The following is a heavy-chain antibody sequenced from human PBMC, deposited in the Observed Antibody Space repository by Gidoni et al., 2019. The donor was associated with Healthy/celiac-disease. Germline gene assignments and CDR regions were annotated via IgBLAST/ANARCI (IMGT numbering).Heavy chain of an antibody. CDR3: ARGREYRYFDY. D-gene: IGHD5-12*01. V-gene: IGHV3-30-3*01. Sequence: QVQLVESGGGVVQPGRSLRLSCAASGSTFSSYAMHWVRQAPGKGLEWVAVISYDGSNKYYADSVKGRFTISRDNSKNTLYLQMNSLRAEDTAVYYCARGREYRYFDYWGQGTLVTVSS. J-gene: IGHJ4*02. CDR1: GSTFSSYA. CDR2: ISYDGSNK.